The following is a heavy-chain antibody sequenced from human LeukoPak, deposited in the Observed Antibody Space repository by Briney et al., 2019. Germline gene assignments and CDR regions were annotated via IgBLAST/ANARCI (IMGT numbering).Heavy chain of an antibody. D-gene: IGHD1-26*01. CDR1: GFTFSSYA. CDR2: ISGSGDTT. J-gene: IGHJ4*02. Sequence: GGSLRLSCAASGFTFSSYAMNWVRQAPGKGLERVSFISGSGDTTYYADSVKGRFTISRDSSKNTLYLQMNSLRAEDTAVYYCAKSRGESRGASNYWGQGTLVTVSS. CDR3: AKSRGESRGASNY. V-gene: IGHV3-23*01.